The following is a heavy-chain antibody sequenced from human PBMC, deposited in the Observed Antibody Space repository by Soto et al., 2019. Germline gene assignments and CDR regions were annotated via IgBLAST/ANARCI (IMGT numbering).Heavy chain of an antibody. CDR1: GFTFSSNG. D-gene: IGHD6-13*01. CDR2: IWSDGSNK. CDR3: ARDGSNKPGFYYGMDV. V-gene: IGHV3-33*08. J-gene: IGHJ6*02. Sequence: GGSLRLSCAGSGFTFSSNGMHCVRQAPGKGLEWVAVIWSDGSNKYYADSVKGRFTIFRDNSKSTLYMQMNGLRAEETAVYYCARDGSNKPGFYYGMDVWGQGTTVTVSS.